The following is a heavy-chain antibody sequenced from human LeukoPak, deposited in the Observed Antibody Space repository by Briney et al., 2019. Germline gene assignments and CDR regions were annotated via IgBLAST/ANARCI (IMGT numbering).Heavy chain of an antibody. Sequence: SETLSLTCTDSGGSIRSYYRSWIRQAPGKGLEWIGYIYDGGNTNYTPSLKSRVTISLDTSKNRFSLNLSSVTAADTAVYYCARIHWMFDYWGQGILVTVSS. CDR3: ARIHWMFDY. CDR1: GGSIRSYY. V-gene: IGHV4-59*01. J-gene: IGHJ4*02. D-gene: IGHD1-1*01. CDR2: IYDGGNT.